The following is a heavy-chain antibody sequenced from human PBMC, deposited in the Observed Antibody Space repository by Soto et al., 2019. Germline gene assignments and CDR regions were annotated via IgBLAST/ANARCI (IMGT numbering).Heavy chain of an antibody. CDR2: ISAHNGNT. V-gene: IGHV1-18*01. CDR3: ARGRYGDY. J-gene: IGHJ4*02. Sequence: QVHLVQSGAEVKKPGSSVKVSCKASGYTFTSYGITWLRQAPGQGLEWMGWISAHNGNTDYAQKLQGRVIVTRDTSTSTDSMELRSLIYHATSVDYCARGRYGDYWGQGALVTVSS. CDR1: GYTFTSYG. D-gene: IGHD1-1*01.